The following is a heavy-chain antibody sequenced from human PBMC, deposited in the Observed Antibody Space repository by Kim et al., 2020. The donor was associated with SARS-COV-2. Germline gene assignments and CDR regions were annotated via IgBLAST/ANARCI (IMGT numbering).Heavy chain of an antibody. Sequence: GGSLRLSCAASGFTFSSSWMSWVRQAPGKGLEWVGRITSKADGWTSDYTAPVKGRFTISRDDSENKVSLQMNSLQTEDTAVYYCTTDRFNWGQGTLVTVSS. V-gene: IGHV3-15*01. CDR1: GFTFSSSW. J-gene: IGHJ4*02. CDR3: TTDRFN. CDR2: ITSKADGWTS.